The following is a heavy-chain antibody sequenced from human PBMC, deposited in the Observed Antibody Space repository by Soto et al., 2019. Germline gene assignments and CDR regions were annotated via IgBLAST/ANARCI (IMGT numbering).Heavy chain of an antibody. D-gene: IGHD3-9*01. Sequence: QVQLVQSGAEVKKPGSSVKVSCMASGGTFSSYTISWVRQAPGQGLEWMGRIIPILGIANYAQKFQGRVTITAYKSTSTAYMELSSLRSEDTAVYYCARDLTYYDILTGDAFDIWGQGTMVTVSS. V-gene: IGHV1-69*08. J-gene: IGHJ3*02. CDR2: IIPILGIA. CDR1: GGTFSSYT. CDR3: ARDLTYYDILTGDAFDI.